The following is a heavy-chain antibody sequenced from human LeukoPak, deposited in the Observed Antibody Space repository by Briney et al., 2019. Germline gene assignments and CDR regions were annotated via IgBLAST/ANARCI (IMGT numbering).Heavy chain of an antibody. D-gene: IGHD3-22*01. V-gene: IGHV4-38-2*02. CDR1: GYSISSGYY. CDR3: ARDQRDYYDSSGYYEVVY. Sequence: SETLSLTCTVSGYSISSGYYWGWIRQPPGKGLEWIGSIYHSGSTYYNPSLKSRVTISVDTSKNQFSLKLSSVTAADTAVYYCARDQRDYYDSSGYYEVVYWGQGTLVTVSS. CDR2: IYHSGST. J-gene: IGHJ4*02.